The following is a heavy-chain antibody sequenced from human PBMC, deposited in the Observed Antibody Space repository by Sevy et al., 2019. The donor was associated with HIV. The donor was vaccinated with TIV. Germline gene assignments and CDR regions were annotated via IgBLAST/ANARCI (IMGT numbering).Heavy chain of an antibody. CDR1: GFTFSDYY. D-gene: IGHD5-18*01. CDR2: ISSSRTYA. CDR3: ARVGYKYGQNYFDF. V-gene: IGHV3-11*06. J-gene: IGHJ4*02. Sequence: GGSLRLSCTASGFTFSDYYMSWIRQAPGKGLEWVSDISSSRTYANHADSVKGRFTISRDNAKNSLYLQMNNLRAEDTAVYYCARVGYKYGQNYFDFWGQGTLVTVSS.